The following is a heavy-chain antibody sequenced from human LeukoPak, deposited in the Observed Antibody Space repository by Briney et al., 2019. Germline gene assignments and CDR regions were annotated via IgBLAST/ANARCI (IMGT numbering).Heavy chain of an antibody. CDR1: GFTFSSYW. CDR2: IYTDGSST. D-gene: IGHD2-15*01. CDR3: ARWGYCSGGTCYPRGFDY. Sequence: GGSLRLSCAASGFTFSSYWMHWVRQAPGKGLVWVTRIYTDGSSTTYADSVKGRYTISRDNAKNTLYLQMNSLRAEDTAVYYCARWGYCSGGTCYPRGFDYWGQGTLVTVSS. J-gene: IGHJ4*02. V-gene: IGHV3-74*01.